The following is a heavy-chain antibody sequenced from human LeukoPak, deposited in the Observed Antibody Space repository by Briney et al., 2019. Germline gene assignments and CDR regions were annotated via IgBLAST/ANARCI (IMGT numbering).Heavy chain of an antibody. CDR1: GYTLTSYD. CDR2: MNPNSGNT. V-gene: IGHV1-8*01. D-gene: IGHD6-19*01. J-gene: IGHJ6*03. CDR3: ARGGAVAGCYYYYYMDV. Sequence: PVASVKVSCKASGYTLTSYDINWVRQATGQGLEWMGWMNPNSGNTGYAQKFQGRVTMTRNTSISTAYMELSSLRSEDTAVYYCARGGAVAGCYYYYYMDVWGKGTTVTVSS.